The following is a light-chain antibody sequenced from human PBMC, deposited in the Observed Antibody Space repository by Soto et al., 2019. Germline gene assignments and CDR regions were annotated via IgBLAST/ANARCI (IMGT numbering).Light chain of an antibody. CDR1: QSVSSY. CDR3: QQRSNWPPIT. CDR2: DAS. J-gene: IGKJ5*01. Sequence: EMVLTQSPATLSLSPGERATLSCRASQSVSSYLAWYQQKPGQAPRLLIYDASNRATGIPARFSGSGSGTDFTLTISSLEPEDFGVYYCQQRSNWPPITFGQGTRLEIK. V-gene: IGKV3-11*01.